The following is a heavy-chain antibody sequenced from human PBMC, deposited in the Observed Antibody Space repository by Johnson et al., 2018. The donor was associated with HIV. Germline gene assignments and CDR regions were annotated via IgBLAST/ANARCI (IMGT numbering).Heavy chain of an antibody. Sequence: VQLVESGGGLVQPGRSLRLSCAASGFTFDDYAMHWVRQAPGKGLEWVSGISWNSGSIGYADSVKGRFTISRDNSKNTLYLQVTSLRAEDTAGYYCAKPPSMGADAFDIWGQGTGVTVSS. J-gene: IGHJ3*02. CDR1: GFTFDDYA. V-gene: IGHV3-9*01. CDR3: AKPPSMGADAFDI. CDR2: ISWNSGSI. D-gene: IGHD3-16*01.